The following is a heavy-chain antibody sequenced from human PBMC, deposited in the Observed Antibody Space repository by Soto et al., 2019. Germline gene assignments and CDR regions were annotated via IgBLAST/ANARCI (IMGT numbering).Heavy chain of an antibody. V-gene: IGHV3-23*01. J-gene: IGHJ4*02. CDR3: AKGGRQWLVTSDFNY. D-gene: IGHD6-19*01. CDR2: ISGSGGST. CDR1: GLTFRSSA. Sequence: GGSLRLSCAASGLTFRSSAMSWVRQATRKGLEWVSAISGSGGSTYYADSVKGRFTISRDSSKNTVSLEMTSLRAEDTAVYYCAKGGRQWLVTSDFNYWGQGALVTVSS.